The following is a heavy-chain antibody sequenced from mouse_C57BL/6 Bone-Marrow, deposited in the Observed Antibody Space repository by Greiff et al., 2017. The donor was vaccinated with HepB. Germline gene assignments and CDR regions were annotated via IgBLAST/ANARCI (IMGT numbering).Heavy chain of an antibody. CDR2: IDPENGDT. Sequence: VQLQQSGAELVRPGASVKLSCTASGFNIKDDYMHWVKQRPEQGLEWIGWIDPENGDTEYASKFQGKATITADTSSNTAYLQLSSRTSEDTAVYYCTTPIYYDYDEGDWGQGTLVTVSA. V-gene: IGHV14-4*01. D-gene: IGHD2-4*01. CDR3: TTPIYYDYDEGD. J-gene: IGHJ3*01. CDR1: GFNIKDDY.